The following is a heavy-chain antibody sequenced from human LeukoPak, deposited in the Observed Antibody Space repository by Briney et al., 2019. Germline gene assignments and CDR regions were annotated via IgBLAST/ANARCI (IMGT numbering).Heavy chain of an antibody. J-gene: IGHJ4*02. D-gene: IGHD5-12*01. CDR1: GFTFSSYW. CDR2: INSDGSST. CDR3: AKGEYNTSPWDY. Sequence: GGSLRLPCAASGFTFSSYWMHWVRQAPGKGLVWVSRINSDGSSTSYADSVKGRFTISRDNAKNTLYLQMNSLRAEDTAVYYCAKGEYNTSPWDYWGQGTLVTVSS. V-gene: IGHV3-74*01.